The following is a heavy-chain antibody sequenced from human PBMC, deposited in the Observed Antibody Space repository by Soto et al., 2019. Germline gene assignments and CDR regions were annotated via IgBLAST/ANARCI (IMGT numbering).Heavy chain of an antibody. CDR1: GGTFSSYA. V-gene: IGHV1-69*13. D-gene: IGHD3-22*01. J-gene: IGHJ3*01. Sequence: SVKVSCKASGGTFSSYAISWVRQAPGQGLEWMGGIIPIFGTANYAQKFQGRVTITADESTSTAYMELSSLRSEDTAVYYCARGRIPDYYYDSSGYSAWGQGTMVTVS. CDR2: IIPIFGTA. CDR3: ARGRIPDYYYDSSGYSA.